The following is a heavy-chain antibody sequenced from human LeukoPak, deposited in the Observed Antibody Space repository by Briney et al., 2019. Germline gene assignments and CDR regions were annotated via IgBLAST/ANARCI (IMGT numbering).Heavy chain of an antibody. D-gene: IGHD2-15*01. CDR2: IHHRGST. Sequence: PGGSLRLSCAASGFTFSNYNMNWVRRAPGKGLEWIGEIHHRGSTNYSPSLKSRVTISVDKSKNQFSLNLNSVTAADTAVYYCARGGWWKFDYWGQGTLVTVSS. CDR3: ARGGWWKFDY. J-gene: IGHJ4*02. CDR1: GFTFSNYNM. V-gene: IGHV4-4*02.